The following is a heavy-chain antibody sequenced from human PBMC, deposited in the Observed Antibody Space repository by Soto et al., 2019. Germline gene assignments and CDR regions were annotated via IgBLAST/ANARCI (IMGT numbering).Heavy chain of an antibody. CDR1: GFTFSSYD. V-gene: IGHV3-13*01. CDR3: AREPFEGLYMDV. J-gene: IGHJ6*03. D-gene: IGHD3-9*01. CDR2: IGTAGNT. Sequence: GGSLRLSCAASGFTFSSYDMHWVRQATGKGLEWVSAIGTAGNTYYPGSVKGRFTISRENAKNPLYLQMNSLRAGDTAVYYCAREPFEGLYMDVWGKGTTVTVSS.